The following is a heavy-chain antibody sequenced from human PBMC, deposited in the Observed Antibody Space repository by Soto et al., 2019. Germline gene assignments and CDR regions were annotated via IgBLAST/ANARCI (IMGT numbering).Heavy chain of an antibody. J-gene: IGHJ3*02. Sequence: GESLKISCAASGFTFSSYGMHWVRQAPGKGLEWVAVIWYDGSNKYYADSVKGRFTISRDNSKNTLYLQMNSLRAEDTAVYYCARDRVTGDLVDAFDIWGQGTMVTVSS. V-gene: IGHV3-33*01. CDR2: IWYDGSNK. CDR3: ARDRVTGDLVDAFDI. CDR1: GFTFSSYG. D-gene: IGHD7-27*01.